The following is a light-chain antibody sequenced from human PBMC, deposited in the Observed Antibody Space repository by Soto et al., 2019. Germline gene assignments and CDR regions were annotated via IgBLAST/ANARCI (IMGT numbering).Light chain of an antibody. CDR3: QSYDSNVNGLYV. V-gene: IGLV1-40*01. Sequence: QSVLTHPPSVSGAPGQTVTIACTGGSSNVGTQSVHWYQHLPGAAPKVLIYANNGRPSGVPDRFSVSKSGTSASLAITGLQAEDEADYYCQSYDSNVNGLYVFGTGTKVTVL. CDR2: ANN. J-gene: IGLJ1*01. CDR1: SSNVGTQS.